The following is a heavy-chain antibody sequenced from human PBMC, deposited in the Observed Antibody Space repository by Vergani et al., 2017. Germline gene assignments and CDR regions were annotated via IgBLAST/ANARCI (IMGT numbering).Heavy chain of an antibody. V-gene: IGHV4-59*08. D-gene: IGHD2-2*01. Sequence: QVQLVESGGGLVKPGGSLRLSCAASGFTFSDYYMSWIRQAPGKGLEWIGYIYYSGSTYYNPSLKSRVTISVDTSKNQFSLKLSSVTAADTAVYYCARVVPVVYWGQGTLVTVSS. J-gene: IGHJ4*02. CDR1: GFTFSDYY. CDR2: IYYSGST. CDR3: ARVVPVVY.